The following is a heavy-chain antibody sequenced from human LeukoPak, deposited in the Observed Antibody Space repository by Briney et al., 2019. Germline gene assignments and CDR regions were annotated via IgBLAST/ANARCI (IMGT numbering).Heavy chain of an antibody. CDR1: GSTFSSDG. CDR2: ISYDGSNK. CDR3: AKDHRYYDFWSGYYPGGDYYYGMDV. Sequence: PGGSLRLSCAASGSTFSSDGMHWVRQAPGKGLEWVAVISYDGSNKYYADSVKGRFTISRDNSKNTLYLQMNSLRAEDTAVYYCAKDHRYYDFWSGYYPGGDYYYGMDVWGQGTTVTVSS. J-gene: IGHJ6*02. V-gene: IGHV3-30*18. D-gene: IGHD3-3*01.